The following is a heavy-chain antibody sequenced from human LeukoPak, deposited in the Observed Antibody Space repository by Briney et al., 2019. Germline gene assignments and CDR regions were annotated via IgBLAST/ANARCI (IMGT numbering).Heavy chain of an antibody. CDR2: ISYDGSNK. Sequence: PGGSLRLSCLASGFTFSRHWMSWVRQAPGKGLEWVAVISYDGSNKDYADSVKGRFTISRDNSKNTLNLQMNSLRTEDTAVYYCARGARRGDDYGGFFDYWGQGTLVTVSS. D-gene: IGHD4-23*01. CDR1: GFTFSRHW. J-gene: IGHJ4*02. V-gene: IGHV3-30*03. CDR3: ARGARRGDDYGGFFDY.